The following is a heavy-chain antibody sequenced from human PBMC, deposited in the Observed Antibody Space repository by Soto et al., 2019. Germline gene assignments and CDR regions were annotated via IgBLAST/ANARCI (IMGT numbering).Heavy chain of an antibody. V-gene: IGHV1-8*01. J-gene: IGHJ4*02. CDR3: ARLEYSSSSIEGFVIDY. CDR1: GYTFTSYD. CDR2: MNPNSGNT. D-gene: IGHD6-6*01. Sequence: QVQLVQSGAEVKKPGASVKVSCKASGYTFTSYDINWVRQATGQGLEWMGWMNPNSGNTGYAQKFQGRVTMTRNTSISTAYMELSSLRSEDTAVYYCARLEYSSSSIEGFVIDYWGQGTLVTVSS.